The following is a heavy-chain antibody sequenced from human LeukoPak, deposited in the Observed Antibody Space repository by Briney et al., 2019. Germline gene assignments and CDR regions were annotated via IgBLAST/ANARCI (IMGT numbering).Heavy chain of an antibody. J-gene: IGHJ4*02. CDR3: ARDLFGSANVVDY. V-gene: IGHV3-21*01. CDR2: ISSSSSYI. Sequence: GGSLRLSCAASGFTFSSYSMNWVRQAPGKGLEWVSSISSSSSYIYYADSVKGRFTISRDNAKNSLYLQMNSLRAEDTAVYYCARDLFGSANVVDYWGQGTLVTVSS. D-gene: IGHD2-8*01. CDR1: GFTFSSYS.